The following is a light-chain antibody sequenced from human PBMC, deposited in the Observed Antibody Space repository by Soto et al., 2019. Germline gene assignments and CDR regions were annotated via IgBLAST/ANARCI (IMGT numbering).Light chain of an antibody. V-gene: IGKV3-11*01. CDR1: QSLGDY. CDR2: DAS. CDR3: QQRGT. J-gene: IGKJ2*01. Sequence: ELLLTQSPATRSLSPGQRATLSCRASQSLGDYLAWYQQKPGQAPRLLIVDASNRATGIPARFSGGGSGTDFPLHISSLEPEDFAVYYCQQRGTFGQGTKLEIK.